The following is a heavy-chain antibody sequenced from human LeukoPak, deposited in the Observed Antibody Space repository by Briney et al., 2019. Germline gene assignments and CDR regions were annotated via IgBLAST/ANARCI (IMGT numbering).Heavy chain of an antibody. D-gene: IGHD2-2*03. CDR2: ISSSGSTI. J-gene: IGHJ6*04. CDR3: ARDNGYCSSTSCSGYYYGMDV. V-gene: IGHV3-48*03. CDR1: GFTFSSYE. Sequence: PGGSLRLSCAASGFTFSSYEMNWVRQAPGKGLEWVSYISSSGSTIYYADSVKGRFTISRDNAKNSLYLQMNSLSAEDTAVYYCARDNGYCSSTSCSGYYYGMDVWGKGTTVTVSS.